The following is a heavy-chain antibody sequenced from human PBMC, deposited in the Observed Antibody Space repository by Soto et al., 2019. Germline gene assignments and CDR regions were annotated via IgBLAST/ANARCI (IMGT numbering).Heavy chain of an antibody. J-gene: IGHJ4*02. V-gene: IGHV5-51*01. D-gene: IGHD2-2*01. Sequence: GESLKISCKGSGYSFTSYWIGWVRQMPGKGLEWMGIIYPGDSDTRYSPSFQGQVTISADKSISTAYLQWSSPKASDTAMYYCARQEGYCSSTSCFFDYWGQGTLVTVSS. CDR2: IYPGDSDT. CDR1: GYSFTSYW. CDR3: ARQEGYCSSTSCFFDY.